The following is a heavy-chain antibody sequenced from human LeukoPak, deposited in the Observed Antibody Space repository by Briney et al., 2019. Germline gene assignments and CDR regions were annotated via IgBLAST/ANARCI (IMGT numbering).Heavy chain of an antibody. V-gene: IGHV3-23*01. J-gene: IGHJ4*02. CDR3: ARVGISSGSFLSDN. CDR1: GFTFSSYA. D-gene: IGHD6-19*01. CDR2: ISISGDST. Sequence: GGSLRLSCAASGFTFSSYAMSWVRQAPGKGLEWVSAISISGDSTYYADSVKGRFTISRDNSKTTLSLQMNSLRAEDTAVYYCARVGISSGSFLSDNWGQGTLVTVSS.